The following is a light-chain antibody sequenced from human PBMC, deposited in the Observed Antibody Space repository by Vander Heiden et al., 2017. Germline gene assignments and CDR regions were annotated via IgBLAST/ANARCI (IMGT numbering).Light chain of an antibody. CDR1: QSVSSY. Sequence: EIVLTQSPATLSLSPGERATLSCRASQSVSSYLAWYQQKPGQAPRLLIYDASNRATGITARFSGSGYGTDFTLTISSIEPEDFAVYYCQQRSNGHPRVTFGHGTKVDIK. V-gene: IGKV3-11*01. CDR3: QQRSNGHPRVT. J-gene: IGKJ3*01. CDR2: DAS.